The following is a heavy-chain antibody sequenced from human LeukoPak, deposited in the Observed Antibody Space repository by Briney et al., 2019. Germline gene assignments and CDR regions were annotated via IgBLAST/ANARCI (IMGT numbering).Heavy chain of an antibody. J-gene: IGHJ4*02. V-gene: IGHV3-7*01. Sequence: GGSLRLSCAASGFTFSSYWMSWVRQAPGKGLEWVANINQDGSEKYYVDSVKGRFTISRDNAKNSLYLQMNSLGTEDTALYYCARSRSLHDYWGQGTLVTSPQ. CDR1: GFTFSSYW. CDR2: INQDGSEK. CDR3: ARSRSLHDY.